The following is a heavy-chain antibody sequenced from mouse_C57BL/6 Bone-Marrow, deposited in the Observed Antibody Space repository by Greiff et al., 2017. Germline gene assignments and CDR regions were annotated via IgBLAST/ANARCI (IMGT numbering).Heavy chain of an antibody. D-gene: IGHD2-5*01. CDR3: ARAYYSKRGFAY. V-gene: IGHV5-4*03. CDR1: GFTFSSYA. Sequence: EVKLVESGGGLVKPGGSLKLSCAASGFTFSSYAMSWVRQTPEKRLEWVATISDGGSYTYYPDNVKGRFTISRDNAKNNLYRQMSHLKSEDTAMYYCARAYYSKRGFAYWGQGTLVTVSA. CDR2: ISDGGSYT. J-gene: IGHJ3*01.